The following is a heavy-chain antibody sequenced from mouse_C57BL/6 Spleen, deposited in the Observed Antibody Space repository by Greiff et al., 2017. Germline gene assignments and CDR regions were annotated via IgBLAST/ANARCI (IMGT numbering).Heavy chain of an antibody. V-gene: IGHV14-1*01. CDR2: IDPEDGAT. CDR3: TYSNWAYDAMDY. J-gene: IGHJ4*01. D-gene: IGHD2-5*01. Sequence: VQLQQSGAELVRPGASVKLSCTASGFNIKDYYMHWVKQRPEQGLEWIGRIDPEDGATAYAPKFPGKATMTADTSSNPASLQLSSLTSEDTAVYYCTYSNWAYDAMDYGGQGTSVTVSS. CDR1: GFNIKDYY.